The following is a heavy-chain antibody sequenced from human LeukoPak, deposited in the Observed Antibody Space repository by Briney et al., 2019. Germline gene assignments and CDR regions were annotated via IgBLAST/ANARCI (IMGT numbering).Heavy chain of an antibody. V-gene: IGHV1-8*01. CDR1: GYTFSTYD. J-gene: IGHJ4*02. D-gene: IGHD2-2*01. Sequence: GASVKVSCKASGYTFSTYDVTWVRQAPGQGLEWMGWVNPDSGNTGYAQKFRGRVTMTSDSSISLAYMELSSLTSEDTAVYYCARGVRNQLLSEYWGQGTLITVSS. CDR2: VNPDSGNT. CDR3: ARGVRNQLLSEY.